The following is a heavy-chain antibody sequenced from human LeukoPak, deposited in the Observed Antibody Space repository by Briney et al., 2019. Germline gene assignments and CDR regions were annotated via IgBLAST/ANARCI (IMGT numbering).Heavy chain of an antibody. CDR1: GFTFSSYG. J-gene: IGHJ5*01. CDR3: ARDGDSGDDRRFDS. CDR2: ISGFSNYI. V-gene: IGHV3-21*01. Sequence: GGSLRLSCAASGFTFSSYGMNWVRQAPGKGLEWVSSISGFSNYIYYADSMKGRFTTSRDNAKNSLYLQLNSLRVEDTAIYYCARDGDSGDDRRFDSWGQGTLVTVSS. D-gene: IGHD5-12*01.